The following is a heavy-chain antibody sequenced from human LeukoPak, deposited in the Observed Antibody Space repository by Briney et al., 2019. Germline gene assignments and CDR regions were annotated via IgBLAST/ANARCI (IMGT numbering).Heavy chain of an antibody. D-gene: IGHD1-26*01. CDR2: IRSDGSNK. Sequence: GGSLRLSCAGSGFSFSSYGMHWVRQAPGKGLEWMAFIRSDGSNKYYADSVKGRFTISRDNSKNTLYLQMNSLRAEDTAVYYCARERYSGSYLPHDAFDIWGQGTMVTVSS. CDR3: ARERYSGSYLPHDAFDI. V-gene: IGHV3-30*02. J-gene: IGHJ3*02. CDR1: GFSFSSYG.